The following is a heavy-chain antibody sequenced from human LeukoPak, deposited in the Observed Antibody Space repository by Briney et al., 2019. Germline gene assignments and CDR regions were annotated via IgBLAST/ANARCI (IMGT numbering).Heavy chain of an antibody. D-gene: IGHD3-10*01. CDR2: ISRSGGTI. V-gene: IGHV3-11*01. CDR1: GFTFSDYY. Sequence: NPGGSLRLSRAASGFTFSDYYMNWIRQAPGEGLEWVSYISRSGGTIYYADSVRGRFTISRDNAKNSLYLQMNSLRAEDTAVYYCARELGELVDYWGQGTLVTVSS. J-gene: IGHJ4*02. CDR3: ARELGELVDY.